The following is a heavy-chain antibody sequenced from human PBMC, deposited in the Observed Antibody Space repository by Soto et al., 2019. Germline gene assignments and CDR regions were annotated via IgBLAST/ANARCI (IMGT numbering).Heavy chain of an antibody. V-gene: IGHV4-59*01. Sequence: NPSETLSLTCTVSGGSTSSYYWSWIRQPPGKGLEWIGYIYYSGSTNYNPSLKSRVTISVDTSKNQFSLKLSSVTAADTAVYYCARVNGYGDYVDYWGQGTLVTVSS. J-gene: IGHJ4*02. CDR1: GGSTSSYY. D-gene: IGHD4-17*01. CDR2: IYYSGST. CDR3: ARVNGYGDYVDY.